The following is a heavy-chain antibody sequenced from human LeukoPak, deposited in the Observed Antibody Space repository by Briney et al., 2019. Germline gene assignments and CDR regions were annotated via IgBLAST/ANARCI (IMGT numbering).Heavy chain of an antibody. J-gene: IGHJ5*01. CDR1: GGTFNTHI. Sequence: SVKVSCRSSGGTFNTHIFNWVRQAPGQGLEWMGRITPIIGTTKYAEKFQARITITADRTTSTAYLELGGLTYDDTAVYYCTRVTLRGSKYNWFDPWGQGTHVSVYS. V-gene: IGHV1-69*08. CDR3: TRVTLRGSKYNWFDP. CDR2: ITPIIGTT. D-gene: IGHD3-10*01.